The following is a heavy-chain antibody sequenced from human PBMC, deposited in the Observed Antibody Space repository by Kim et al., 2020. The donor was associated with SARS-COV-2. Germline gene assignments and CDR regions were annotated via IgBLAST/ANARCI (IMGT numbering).Heavy chain of an antibody. CDR1: GGTFSSYA. V-gene: IGHV1-69*13. CDR3: AREGLGGYRSSSWSFDY. CDR2: IIPIFGTA. D-gene: IGHD6-13*01. J-gene: IGHJ4*02. Sequence: SVKVSCKASGGTFSSYAISWVRQAPGQGLEWMGGIIPIFGTANYAQKFQGRVTITADESTSTAYMELSSLRSEDTAVYYCAREGLGGYRSSSWSFDYWGQGTLVTVSS.